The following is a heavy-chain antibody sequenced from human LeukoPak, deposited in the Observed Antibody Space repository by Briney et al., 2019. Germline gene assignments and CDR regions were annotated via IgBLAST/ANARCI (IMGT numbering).Heavy chain of an antibody. V-gene: IGHV4-34*01. CDR2: INHSGST. CDR1: GGSFSGYY. Sequence: SDTLSLTCAVYGGSFSGYYWSWIRQPPGKGLEWIGEINHSGSTNYNPSLKSRVTISVDTSKNQFSLKLSSVTAADTAVYYCARMVGWGARRYYYYYMDVWGKGTTVTISS. D-gene: IGHD1-26*01. J-gene: IGHJ6*03. CDR3: ARMVGWGARRYYYYYMDV.